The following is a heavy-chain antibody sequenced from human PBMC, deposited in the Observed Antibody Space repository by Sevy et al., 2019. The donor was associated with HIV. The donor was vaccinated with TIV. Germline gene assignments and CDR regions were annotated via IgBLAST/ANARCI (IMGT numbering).Heavy chain of an antibody. J-gene: IGHJ4*02. V-gene: IGHV3-7*01. CDR3: ARDSPGYGAYDY. CDR2: IKEDGSAE. D-gene: IGHD5-18*01. CDR1: GFTFSGYW. Sequence: GGFLRLSCAASGFTFSGYWMTWVRQAPGKGLEWVANIKEDGSAEYYVDSVKGRFTISRDNAKNSLFLQLNSLRVEDTAMYYCARDSPGYGAYDYLGQGTLVTVSS.